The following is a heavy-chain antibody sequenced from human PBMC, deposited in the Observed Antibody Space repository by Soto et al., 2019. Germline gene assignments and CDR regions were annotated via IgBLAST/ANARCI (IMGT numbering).Heavy chain of an antibody. CDR2: IIPIFGSA. CDR1: GGTLSTYV. Sequence: QVQLVQSGAEVKKPGNSVKVSCKASGGTLSTYVLSWVRQAPGQGLEWMGGIIPIFGSANFEQNFQARVTFTSDESTSTAYMELTSLRSEDTAVYYCARARADNGDHLYFELWGRGTLVTVAS. J-gene: IGHJ2*01. D-gene: IGHD4-17*01. CDR3: ARARADNGDHLYFEL. V-gene: IGHV1-69*01.